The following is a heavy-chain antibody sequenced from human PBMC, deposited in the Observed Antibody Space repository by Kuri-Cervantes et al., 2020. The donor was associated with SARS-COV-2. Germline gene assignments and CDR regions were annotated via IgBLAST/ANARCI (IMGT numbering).Heavy chain of an antibody. J-gene: IGHJ2*01. CDR2: TSADRTKE. Sequence: GGSLRLSCAASGFTLSGYGIHWVRQAPGKGREWVAATSADRTKEYYLDSVKGRFAISRDNSKNTVYLQINSLRAEDTAVYYCARDSDTTGYYWYFDLWGRGTLVTVSS. CDR1: GFTLSGYG. D-gene: IGHD3-22*01. CDR3: ARDSDTTGYYWYFDL. V-gene: IGHV3-33*05.